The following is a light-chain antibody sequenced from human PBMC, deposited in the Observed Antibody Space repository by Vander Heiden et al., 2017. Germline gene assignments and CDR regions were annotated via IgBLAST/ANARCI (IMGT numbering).Light chain of an antibody. CDR2: AAS. J-gene: IGKJ5*01. CDR1: QSISSY. CDR3: QQRNSTPPRT. Sequence: DIQMTQSPSSLSASVGDRVTITCRASQSISSYLNWYQQKPGKAPKLLIYAASSLQSGVPSRFSGSGSETDITLTTSSLQPEDFATYYCQQRNSTPPRTFGQGTRLGIK. V-gene: IGKV1-39*01.